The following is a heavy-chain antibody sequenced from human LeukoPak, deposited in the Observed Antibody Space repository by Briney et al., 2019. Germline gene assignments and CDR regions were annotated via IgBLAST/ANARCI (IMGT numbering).Heavy chain of an antibody. CDR1: GFTFSNYW. CDR2: ITSDGSST. V-gene: IGHV3-74*01. D-gene: IGHD5-24*01. Sequence: GGCLRLSCAASGFTFSNYWMHWVRQAPGREPVWISRITSDGSSTSHADSVKGRFTISRDNARDTLYLQMNSLRAEDTAVYYCARDGPQKWLHFDYWGQGTLVTVSS. J-gene: IGHJ4*02. CDR3: ARDGPQKWLHFDY.